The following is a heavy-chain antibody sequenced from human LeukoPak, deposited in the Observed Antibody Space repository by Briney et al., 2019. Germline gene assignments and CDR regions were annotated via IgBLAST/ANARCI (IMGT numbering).Heavy chain of an antibody. CDR3: ARHSRGPMREVAD. V-gene: IGHV5-10-1*01. Sequence: GESLRISCKDSGYSFTNYWISWVRPMPGKGLEWMGRINPSDSYTDYSPSLQGHVTISADQSITTAYLQWGSLKASDSAMYYCARHSRGPMREVADWGQGTLVAVSS. D-gene: IGHD3-22*01. CDR2: INPSDSYT. J-gene: IGHJ4*02. CDR1: GYSFTNYW.